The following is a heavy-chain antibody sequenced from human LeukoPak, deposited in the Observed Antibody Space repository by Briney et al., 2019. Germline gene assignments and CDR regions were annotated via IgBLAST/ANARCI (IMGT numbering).Heavy chain of an antibody. CDR1: GFTFSGSA. J-gene: IGHJ3*02. Sequence: GGSLKLSCAASGFTFSGSAMHWVRQASGKGLEWVGRIRSIAHSYATAYAASVKGRFTISRDDSKNTLYLQMNSLKTEDTAVYYCTTDADIVVVPAVTGTAFDIWGQGTMVTVSS. V-gene: IGHV3-73*01. CDR2: IRSIAHSYAT. D-gene: IGHD2-2*01. CDR3: TTDADIVVVPAVTGTAFDI.